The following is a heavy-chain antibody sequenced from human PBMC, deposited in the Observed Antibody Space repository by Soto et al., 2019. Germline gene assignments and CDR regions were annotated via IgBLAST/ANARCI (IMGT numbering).Heavy chain of an antibody. CDR3: AAGFPPDY. CDR2: RKGDGSEK. D-gene: IGHD3-10*01. V-gene: IGHV3-7*01. Sequence: EVQVVESGGGLVQPGGSLKLSCAASGFTFSNVWMNWVRQAPGKGLEWVANRKGDGSEKYYVDSVKGRIPISRDNANNSLYLEMDSLRGEDTAVYYCAAGFPPDYWGPGTLVTVSS. J-gene: IGHJ4*02. CDR1: GFTFSNVW.